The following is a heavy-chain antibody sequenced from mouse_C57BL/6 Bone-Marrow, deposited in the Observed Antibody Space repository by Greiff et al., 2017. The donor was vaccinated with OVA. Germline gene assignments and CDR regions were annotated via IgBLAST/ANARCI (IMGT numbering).Heavy chain of an antibody. J-gene: IGHJ1*03. Sequence: QVQLQQSGAELVRPGASVTLSCKASGYTFTDYEMHWVKQTPVHGLEWIGAIDPETGGTAYNQKFKGKAILTADKSSSTAYMELRSLTSEDSAVYYCTRWDYYGSRVWYFDVWGTGTTVTVSS. D-gene: IGHD1-1*01. CDR1: GYTFTDYE. CDR3: TRWDYYGSRVWYFDV. CDR2: IDPETGGT. V-gene: IGHV1-15*01.